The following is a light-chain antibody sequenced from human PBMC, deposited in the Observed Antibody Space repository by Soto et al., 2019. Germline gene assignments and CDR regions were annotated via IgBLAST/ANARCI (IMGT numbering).Light chain of an antibody. CDR3: QEYGSSRT. J-gene: IGKJ1*01. CDR2: DAS. Sequence: EVVLTQSPGTLSLSPGERATLSCRASQSVSRTYLAWYQQKPGQAPRLLIYDASNRATGIPDRFSGSGSGTDFALTISRLEHDDFAVYYCQEYGSSRTFGQGTKVEIK. V-gene: IGKV3-20*01. CDR1: QSVSRTY.